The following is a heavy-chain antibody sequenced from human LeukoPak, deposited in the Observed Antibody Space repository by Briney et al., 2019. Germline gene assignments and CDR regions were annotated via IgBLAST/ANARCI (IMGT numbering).Heavy chain of an antibody. CDR3: ARGPRVGQWLADFDY. Sequence: SETLSLTCTVSGGYISSSSYYWGWIRQPPGKGLEWIGSIYYSGSTYYNPSLKSRVTISVDTSKNQFSLKLSSVTAADTAVYYCARGPRVGQWLADFDYWGQGTLVTVSS. CDR2: IYYSGST. D-gene: IGHD6-19*01. J-gene: IGHJ4*02. V-gene: IGHV4-39*07. CDR1: GGYISSSSYY.